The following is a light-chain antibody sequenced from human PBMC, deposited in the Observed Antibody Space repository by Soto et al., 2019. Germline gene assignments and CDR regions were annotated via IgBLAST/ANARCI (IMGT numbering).Light chain of an antibody. Sequence: QSALTQPASVSGYPGQSITISCTGTSSDVGSSNYVSWYQQYPGKVPKLLIDRVSNRPSGVSNRFSGSKSVYTASLTISRLQTEDEADYFCTSSTIDSRDVFGTGTKLTVL. V-gene: IGLV2-14*01. CDR2: RVS. CDR3: TSSTIDSRDV. J-gene: IGLJ1*01. CDR1: SSDVGSSNY.